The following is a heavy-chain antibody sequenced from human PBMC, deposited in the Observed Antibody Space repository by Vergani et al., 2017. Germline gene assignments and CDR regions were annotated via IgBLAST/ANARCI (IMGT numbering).Heavy chain of an antibody. CDR2: INTNSGNP. Sequence: QVQLLQSGSELKKPGASVRISCEASGYTFTNYPLIWVRQAPGKELEFMGWINTNSGNPTYAPGFTGRFVFSLDTSVSTAYLQNSGLKAEDSAVYYCARGRQWRLTEYLYGMDVWGQGTTVTVSS. D-gene: IGHD6-19*01. CDR1: GYTFTNYP. J-gene: IGHJ6*02. V-gene: IGHV7-4-1*02. CDR3: ARGRQWRLTEYLYGMDV.